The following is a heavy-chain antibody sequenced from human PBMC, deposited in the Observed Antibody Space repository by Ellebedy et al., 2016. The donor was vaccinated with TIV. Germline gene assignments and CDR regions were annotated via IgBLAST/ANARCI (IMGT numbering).Heavy chain of an antibody. CDR2: IKQDGSEK. Sequence: GESLKISCGASGFTFSSYWMSWVRQAPGKGLEWVANIKQDGSEKNFVDSVKGRFTISRDNAKNSLYLQMNSLRAEDTAVYYCARDTPYNWSYGWYFDLWGRGTLVTVSS. CDR1: GFTFSSYW. D-gene: IGHD1-20*01. J-gene: IGHJ2*01. CDR3: ARDTPYNWSYGWYFDL. V-gene: IGHV3-7*03.